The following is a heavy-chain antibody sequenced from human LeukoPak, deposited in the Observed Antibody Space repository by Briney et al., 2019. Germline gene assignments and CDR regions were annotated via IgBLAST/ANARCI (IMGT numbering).Heavy chain of an antibody. J-gene: IGHJ4*02. CDR3: ARYYCPGGSCSHFDY. CDR2: IHYSGKT. CDR1: GDSITTYY. Sequence: PSETLSLTCTVSGDSITTYYWSWIRQPPGKGLEWIGYIHYSGKTNCNPSLKSRVTISADTSKNQFSLKLTSVTAADTAVYYCARYYCPGGSCSHFDYWGQGSLVTVSS. D-gene: IGHD2-15*01. V-gene: IGHV4-59*08.